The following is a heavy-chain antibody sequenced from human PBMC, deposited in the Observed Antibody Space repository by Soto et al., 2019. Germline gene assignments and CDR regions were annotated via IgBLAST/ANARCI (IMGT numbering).Heavy chain of an antibody. Sequence: SETLSLTCTVSGGSISSYYWSWIRQPPGKGLEWIGYIYYSGSTNYNPSLKSRVTISVDTSKNQFSLKLSSVTAADTAVYYCAGDRSYGTQNPNWFDPWGQGTLVTVSS. CDR3: AGDRSYGTQNPNWFDP. CDR1: GGSISSYY. V-gene: IGHV4-59*01. CDR2: IYYSGST. J-gene: IGHJ5*02. D-gene: IGHD5-18*01.